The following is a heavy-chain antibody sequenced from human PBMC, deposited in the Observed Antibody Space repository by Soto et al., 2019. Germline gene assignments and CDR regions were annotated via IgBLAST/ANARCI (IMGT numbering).Heavy chain of an antibody. V-gene: IGHV4-34*01. CDR3: ARGRYYYGSGSSTPFGY. Sequence: PSETLSLTCAVSGGSFSGYSWNWVRQPPGKGLEWIGEINHTGSTNYNPSLKSRFTISIDTSKNQFSLKLSSVTAADTAVYYCARGRYYYGSGSSTPFGYWGQGTLVTVSS. CDR2: INHTGST. D-gene: IGHD3-10*01. CDR1: GGSFSGYS. J-gene: IGHJ4*02.